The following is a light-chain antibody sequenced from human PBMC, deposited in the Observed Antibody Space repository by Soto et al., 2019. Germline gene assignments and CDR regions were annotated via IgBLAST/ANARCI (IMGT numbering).Light chain of an antibody. V-gene: IGKV3-20*01. CDR3: QQYGSSPWT. Sequence: EIVLTQSRGTLSLSPGERATLSCRASQSVSSSYLAWYQQKPGQAPRLLIYGASSRATGIPDRFSGSGSGTDFTLTISRLEPEDFAVCYCQQYGSSPWTFGQGTKVDIK. CDR2: GAS. CDR1: QSVSSSY. J-gene: IGKJ1*01.